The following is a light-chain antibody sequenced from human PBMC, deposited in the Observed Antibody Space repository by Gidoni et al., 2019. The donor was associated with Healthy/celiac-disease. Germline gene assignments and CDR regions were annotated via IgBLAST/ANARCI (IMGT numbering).Light chain of an antibody. CDR3: QQYYSTLSYT. CDR1: QDISNS. CDR2: AAS. Sequence: DIQMTQSPSSLSASVGDRVTITCRASQDISNSLAWYQQKPGKAPKLLLYAASRLESGVPSRFSGSGSGTDYTLTISSLQPEDFATYYCQQYYSTLSYTFGQGTKLEIK. V-gene: IGKV1-NL1*01. J-gene: IGKJ2*01.